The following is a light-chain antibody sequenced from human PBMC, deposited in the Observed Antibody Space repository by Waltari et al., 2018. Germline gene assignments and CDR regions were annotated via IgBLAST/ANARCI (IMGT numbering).Light chain of an antibody. CDR2: LDS. CDR3: HVWDGKTVM. V-gene: IGLV3-21*02. CDR1: NIGGRS. Sequence: SSVLTQAPSVSVAPGQTATVTCGGDNIGGRSVHWYQQRPGRAPVLVVYLDSGRPSGSPDRFSGSKSGNAATLTISRVEAGDEADYYCHVWDGKTVMFGGGTKLTVL. J-gene: IGLJ3*02.